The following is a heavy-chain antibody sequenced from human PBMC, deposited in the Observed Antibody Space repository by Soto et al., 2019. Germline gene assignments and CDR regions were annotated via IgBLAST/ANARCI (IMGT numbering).Heavy chain of an antibody. V-gene: IGHV3-7*01. D-gene: IGHD6-13*01. CDR2: IKQDGSEK. Sequence: GGSLRLSCAASGFTFSSYWMSWVRQAPGKGLEWVANIKQDGSEKYYVDSVKGRFNISRDNAKNSLYLQMNSLRAEDTAVYYCARDRGVIAAAGTFPHDAFDIGGQGTMVTVSS. CDR3: ARDRGVIAAAGTFPHDAFDI. J-gene: IGHJ3*02. CDR1: GFTFSSYW.